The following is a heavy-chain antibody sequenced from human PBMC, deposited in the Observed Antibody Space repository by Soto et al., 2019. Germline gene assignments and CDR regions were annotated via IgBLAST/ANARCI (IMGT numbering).Heavy chain of an antibody. Sequence: GGSLRLSCAASGFTFSSSEMYWVRQAPGKGLEWISYIHPGGQTIFYAESVKGRFTISRDNAKNSLYLEMNSLRAEDTAVYYCARESEDLTSNFDYWGQGTLVTVSS. CDR2: IHPGGQTI. CDR3: ARESEDLTSNFDY. J-gene: IGHJ4*02. CDR1: GFTFSSSE. V-gene: IGHV3-48*03.